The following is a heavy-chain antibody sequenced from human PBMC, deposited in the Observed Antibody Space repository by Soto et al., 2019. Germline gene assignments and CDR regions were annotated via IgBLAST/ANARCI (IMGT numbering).Heavy chain of an antibody. J-gene: IGHJ6*02. CDR1: GFTFSSYA. D-gene: IGHD2-15*01. CDR3: ATLSPPISGNSYYYYGMDV. CDR2: ISYDGSNK. V-gene: IGHV3-30-3*01. Sequence: GGSLRLSCAASGFTFSSYAMHWVRQAPGKGLEWVAVISYDGSNKYYADSVKGRFTISRDNSKNTLYLQMNSLRAEDTAVYYCATLSPPISGNSYYYYGMDVWGQGTTVTVSS.